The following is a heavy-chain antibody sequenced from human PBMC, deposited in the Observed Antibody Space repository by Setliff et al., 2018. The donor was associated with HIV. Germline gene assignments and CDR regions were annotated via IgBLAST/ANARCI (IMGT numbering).Heavy chain of an antibody. CDR2: IYYTGST. CDR3: ARVLAGWTVTSYNYYYMDV. V-gene: IGHV4-59*11. D-gene: IGHD4-17*01. CDR1: GGSISSHY. J-gene: IGHJ6*03. Sequence: SETLSLTCTVSGGSISSHYWSWIRQPPGKGLEWIGYIYYTGSTNFTPSLKSRLSISIDRSRNQIFLMLTSVTAADTAVYYCARVLAGWTVTSYNYYYMDVWGKGTTVTVSS.